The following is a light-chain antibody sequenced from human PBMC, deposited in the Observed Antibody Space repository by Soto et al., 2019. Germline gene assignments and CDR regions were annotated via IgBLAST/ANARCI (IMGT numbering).Light chain of an antibody. CDR2: DND. CDR1: SSNIGNNY. J-gene: IGLJ3*02. Sequence: QSVLTQPPSVSAAPGQKVTISCSGSSSNIGNNYVSWYQQLPGTAPKLLIYDNDQRPSGIPDRFSGSKSGTSATLGITGLQTGDEADYYCGTWDGSLGAGVFGGGTKVTVL. V-gene: IGLV1-51*01. CDR3: GTWDGSLGAGV.